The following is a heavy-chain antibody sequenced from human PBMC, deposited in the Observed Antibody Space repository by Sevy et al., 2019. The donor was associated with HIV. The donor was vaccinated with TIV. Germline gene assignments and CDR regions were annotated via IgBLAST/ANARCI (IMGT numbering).Heavy chain of an antibody. CDR2: LKHNAYGGTL. J-gene: IGHJ4*02. Sequence: GGSLRLSCTGSGFTFGDYAMSWVRQAPGKGLEWVAFLKHNAYGGTLDYSASAKGRFIISRDDSKSIAHLQMNDLKTEDTAIYYCTRGKGAQPIFDYWGQGALVTVSS. D-gene: IGHD3-16*01. CDR1: GFTFGDYA. V-gene: IGHV3-49*04. CDR3: TRGKGAQPIFDY.